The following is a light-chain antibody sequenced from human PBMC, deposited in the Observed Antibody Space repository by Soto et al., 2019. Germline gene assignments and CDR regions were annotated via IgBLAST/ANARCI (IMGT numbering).Light chain of an antibody. CDR3: SSYTSSSTYV. Sequence: QSVLTQPASVSGSPGQSITISCTGTSSDVGGYNDVSWYQQHPGKAPKLMIYEVSNRPSGVSTRFSGSKSGNTASLTISGLQAEDEADYYCSSYTSSSTYVFGTGTKVTVL. CDR2: EVS. J-gene: IGLJ1*01. CDR1: SSDVGGYND. V-gene: IGLV2-14*01.